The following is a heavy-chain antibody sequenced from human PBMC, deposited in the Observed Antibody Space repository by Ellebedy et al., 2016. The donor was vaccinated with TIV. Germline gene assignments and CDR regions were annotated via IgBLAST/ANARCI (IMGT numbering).Heavy chain of an antibody. J-gene: IGHJ4*02. Sequence: AASVKVSCKASGYTFTSYAMHWVRQAPGQRLEWMGWINAGNGNTKYSQKFQGRVTITRATSASTAYMELSSLRSEDTAVYYCARERYSRVELDYWGQGTLVTVSS. CDR3: ARERYSRVELDY. CDR1: GYTFTSYA. V-gene: IGHV1-3*01. D-gene: IGHD6-13*01. CDR2: INAGNGNT.